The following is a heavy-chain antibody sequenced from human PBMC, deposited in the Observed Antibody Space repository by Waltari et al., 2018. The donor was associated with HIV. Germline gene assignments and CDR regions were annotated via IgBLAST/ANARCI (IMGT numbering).Heavy chain of an antibody. CDR2: SNPNSGNT. D-gene: IGHD1-26*01. J-gene: IGHJ4*02. V-gene: IGHV1-2*02. CDR3: ARDGVGDAAFDY. CDR1: GYNFTGYY. Sequence: QVQLLQSGPEVRKPGASVKVSCRASGYNFTGYYMHWVRQAPGQGLEWMGWSNPNSGNTHFAQKFKGRVTLTRVTSIRTAYLEMRRLKSDDTAIYYCARDGVGDAAFDYWGQGTLVTVS.